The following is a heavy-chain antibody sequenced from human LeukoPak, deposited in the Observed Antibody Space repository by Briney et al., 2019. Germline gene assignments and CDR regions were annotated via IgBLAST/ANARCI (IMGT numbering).Heavy chain of an antibody. CDR2: VRTTAEGETT. Sequence: GGSLSLSCEGSGFIFNNAWMSWIRQAPGKGLEWVGRVRTTAEGETTDYAAPVRGRFTISRDDSKSTVYLQMNSLETEDTAIYYCTAGLGKTDDDSWGQGTLVTVSS. CDR1: GFIFNNAW. V-gene: IGHV3-15*01. J-gene: IGHJ4*02. D-gene: IGHD4-11*01. CDR3: TAGLGKTDDDS.